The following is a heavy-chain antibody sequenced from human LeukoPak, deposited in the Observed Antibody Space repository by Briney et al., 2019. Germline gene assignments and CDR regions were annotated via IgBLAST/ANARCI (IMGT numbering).Heavy chain of an antibody. CDR1: GYTFTSYV. CDR2: VSAYNGNT. Sequence: ASVKVSCKASGYTFTSYVISWVRQAPGQGLEWMGWVSAYNGNTNYAQKLQGRVTMTTDTSTSTAYIELRSLRSDDTAVYYCARGLPRYYYDSSGLGYYFDYWGQGTLVTVSS. D-gene: IGHD3-22*01. CDR3: ARGLPRYYYDSSGLGYYFDY. V-gene: IGHV1-18*01. J-gene: IGHJ4*02.